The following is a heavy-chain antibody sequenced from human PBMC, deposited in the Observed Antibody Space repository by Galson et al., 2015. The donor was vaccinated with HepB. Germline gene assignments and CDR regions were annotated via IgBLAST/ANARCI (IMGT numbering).Heavy chain of an antibody. CDR2: ISADNGHT. V-gene: IGHV1-18*01. CDR1: GYTFTSYG. CDR3: ARVRRVKDDYYYYMDV. Sequence: SVKVSCKASGYTFTSYGISWVRQAPGQGLEWMGWISADNGHTNYAQKFQGRVTITADESTSTAYMELSSLRSEDTAVYYCARVRRVKDDYYYYMDVWGKGTTVTVSS. J-gene: IGHJ6*03. D-gene: IGHD2-21*01.